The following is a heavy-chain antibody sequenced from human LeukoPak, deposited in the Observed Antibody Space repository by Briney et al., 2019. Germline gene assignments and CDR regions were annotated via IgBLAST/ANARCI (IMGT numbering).Heavy chain of an antibody. V-gene: IGHV3-23*01. CDR3: ARDRHSATVAARREDYFDY. Sequence: GSLRLSCAVSGFTFSSEAMGWVRQLPGGGLEWVSTISPAGGTTYYAESMKGRFTISRDNSKSTLYLQMNSLRAEDTAVYYCARDRHSATVAARREDYFDYWGQGTLVTVSS. CDR1: GFTFSSEA. D-gene: IGHD6-19*01. CDR2: ISPAGGTT. J-gene: IGHJ4*02.